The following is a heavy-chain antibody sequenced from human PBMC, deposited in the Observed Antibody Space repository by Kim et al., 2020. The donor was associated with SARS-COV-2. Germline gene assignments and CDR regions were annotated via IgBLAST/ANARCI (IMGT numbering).Heavy chain of an antibody. D-gene: IGHD3-10*01. CDR1: GYSFTSHW. CDR2: IYPSDSDI. V-gene: IGHV5-51*01. Sequence: GESLEISCEGSGYSFTSHWIGWVRQMSGKGLEWMGIIYPSDSDIRYSPSFQGQVTISADKSTKTAYLQWSSLKASDTAMYYCARSVGSYYTDAVDMWGQGTMVTVSS. CDR3: ARSVGSYYTDAVDM. J-gene: IGHJ3*02.